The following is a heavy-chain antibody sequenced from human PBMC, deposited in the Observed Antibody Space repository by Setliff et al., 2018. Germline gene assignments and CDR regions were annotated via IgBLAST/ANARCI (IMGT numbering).Heavy chain of an antibody. CDR1: GFIFGDYA. CDR3: ARARDSSGYWDFDY. CDR2: IRNKAYGGTT. J-gene: IGHJ4*02. D-gene: IGHD3-22*01. V-gene: IGHV3-49*04. Sequence: GGSLRLSCTTSGFIFGDYAITWVRQAPGKGLEWVGFIRNKAYGGTTEYAASVKGRFTISRDESKSIAFLHMNDLKIEDTAVYYCARARDSSGYWDFDYWGQGTLVTVS.